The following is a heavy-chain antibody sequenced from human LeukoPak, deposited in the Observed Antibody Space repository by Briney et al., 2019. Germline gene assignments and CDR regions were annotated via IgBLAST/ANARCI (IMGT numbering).Heavy chain of an antibody. CDR1: GFTFSSYA. D-gene: IGHD4-11*01. CDR3: AKDLVKTTVTTWDC. V-gene: IGHV3-23*01. Sequence: GGSLRLSCAASGFTFSSYAMSWVRQAPGKGLEWVSSISGSGGSTYYADPVKGRVTISRDNSKNTLYLQMNSLRAEDTAVYYCAKDLVKTTVTTWDCWGQGTLVTVSS. J-gene: IGHJ4*02. CDR2: ISGSGGST.